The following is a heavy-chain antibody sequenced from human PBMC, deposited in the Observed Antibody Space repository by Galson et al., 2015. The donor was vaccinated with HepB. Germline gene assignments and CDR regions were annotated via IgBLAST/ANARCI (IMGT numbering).Heavy chain of an antibody. CDR3: ARDYIPPYYYDSSGPPSTYGMDV. J-gene: IGHJ6*02. CDR1: GFTFSSYG. CDR2: IWYDGSNK. D-gene: IGHD3-22*01. Sequence: SLRLSCAASGFTFSSYGMHWVRQAPGKGLEWVAVIWYDGSNKYYADSVKGRFTISRDNSKNTLYLQMNSLRAEDTAVYYCARDYIPPYYYDSSGPPSTYGMDVWGQGTTVTVSS. V-gene: IGHV3-33*01.